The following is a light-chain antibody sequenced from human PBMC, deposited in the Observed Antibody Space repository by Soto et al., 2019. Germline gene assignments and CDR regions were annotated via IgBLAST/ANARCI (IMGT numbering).Light chain of an antibody. CDR3: QQRINWPLT. V-gene: IGKV3-11*01. CDR1: QSVSSY. CDR2: DAS. Sequence: EIVLTQSPATLSLSPGQRATLSCRASQSVSSYLAWYQQKPGQAPRLLIYDASSRATGFPARFSGSGSGTDFTLTISSLEPEDFAVYYCQQRINWPLTFGGGTKVEIK. J-gene: IGKJ4*01.